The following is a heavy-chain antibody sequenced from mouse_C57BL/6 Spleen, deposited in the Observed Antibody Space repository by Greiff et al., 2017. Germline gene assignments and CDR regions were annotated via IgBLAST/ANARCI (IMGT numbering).Heavy chain of an antibody. CDR2: LDPETGGT. J-gene: IGHJ4*01. CDR1: GYTFTDYE. D-gene: IGHD1-1*01. V-gene: IGHV1-15*01. CDR3: ARGVLRYPYYAMDY. Sequence: VQLQESGAELVRPGASVTLSCKASGYTFTDYEMHWVKQTPVHGLEWIGALDPETGGTAYNQKFKGKAILTADKSSSTAYMQLSSLTSEDSAVYYCARGVLRYPYYAMDYWGQGTSVTVSS.